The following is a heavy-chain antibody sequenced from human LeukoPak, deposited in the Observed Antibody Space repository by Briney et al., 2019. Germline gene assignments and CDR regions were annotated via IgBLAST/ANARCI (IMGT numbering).Heavy chain of an antibody. D-gene: IGHD5-18*01. CDR2: IRYDGSNK. CDR1: GFTFSSYG. Sequence: GGSLRLSCAASGFTFSSYGMHWVRQAPGKGLEWVAFIRYDGSNKYYADSVKGRFTISRDNSKNTLYLQMNSLRAEDTAVYYCAKMDFAGYSYGHDYWGQGTLVTVSS. J-gene: IGHJ4*02. V-gene: IGHV3-30*02. CDR3: AKMDFAGYSYGHDY.